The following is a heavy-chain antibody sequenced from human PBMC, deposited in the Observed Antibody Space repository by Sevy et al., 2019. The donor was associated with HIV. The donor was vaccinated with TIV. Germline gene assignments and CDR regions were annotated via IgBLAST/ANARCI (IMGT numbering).Heavy chain of an antibody. D-gene: IGHD2-15*01. J-gene: IGHJ4*02. CDR2: ISYDGSNK. CDR3: ARDRDPVVVVAATLDY. Sequence: GGSLRLSCAASGFTFSSYAMHWVRQAPGKGLEWVAVISYDGSNKYYADSVKGRFTISGDNSKNTLYLQMISLGAEDSAGYYWARDRDPVVVVAATLDYWGQGILFSVSS. V-gene: IGHV3-30-3*01. CDR1: GFTFSSYA.